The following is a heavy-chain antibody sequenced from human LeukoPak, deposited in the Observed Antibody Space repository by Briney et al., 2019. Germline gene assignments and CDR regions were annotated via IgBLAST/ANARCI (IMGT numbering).Heavy chain of an antibody. D-gene: IGHD6-13*01. J-gene: IGHJ4*02. Sequence: GGSQRLSCAVSGFTVSSNYMSWVRQAPGKGLEWVSLIYSGGSTYYADSVKGRFTISRDNSKNTLYLQMNSLRVEDTAVYYCARVGYTGTWYSSPPFDYWGQGTLVTVSS. V-gene: IGHV3-66*01. CDR3: ARVGYTGTWYSSPPFDY. CDR1: GFTVSSNY. CDR2: IYSGGST.